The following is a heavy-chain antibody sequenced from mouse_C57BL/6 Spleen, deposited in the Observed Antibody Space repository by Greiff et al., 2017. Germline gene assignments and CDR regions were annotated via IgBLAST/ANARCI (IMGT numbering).Heavy chain of an antibody. Sequence: EVKLVESGEGLVKPGGSLKLSCAASGFTFSSYAMSWVRQTPEKRLEWVAYISSGGDYIYYADTVKGRFTISRDNARNTLYLQMSSLKSEDTAMYYCTRDITTGYFDYWGQGTTLTVSS. CDR1: GFTFSSYA. V-gene: IGHV5-9-1*02. CDR3: TRDITTGYFDY. D-gene: IGHD1-1*01. CDR2: ISSGGDYI. J-gene: IGHJ2*01.